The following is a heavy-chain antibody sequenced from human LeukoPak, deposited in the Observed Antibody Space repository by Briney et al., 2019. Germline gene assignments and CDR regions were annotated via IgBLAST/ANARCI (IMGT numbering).Heavy chain of an antibody. V-gene: IGHV4-61*01. D-gene: IGHD1-7*01. CDR3: ARVPGGGTAAN. Sequence: PSETLSLTCTVSGGSVSSGSYYWSWIRHPPGKGLEWIGYIYYSGSTNYNPSLKSRVTISVDTSKNQFSLKLSSVTAVDTAVYYCARVPGGGTAANWGQGTMVTVSS. CDR2: IYYSGST. CDR1: GGSVSSGSYY. J-gene: IGHJ3*01.